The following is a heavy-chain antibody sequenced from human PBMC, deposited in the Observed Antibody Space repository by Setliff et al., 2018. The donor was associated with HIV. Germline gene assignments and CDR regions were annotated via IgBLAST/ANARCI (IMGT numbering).Heavy chain of an antibody. CDR2: IYHSGST. CDR3: ARLGPYSGYDYYFDY. J-gene: IGHJ4*02. D-gene: IGHD5-12*01. CDR1: GYSISSGYY. Sequence: SETLSLPCAVSGYSISSGYYWGWIRQPPGKGLEWIGSIYHSGSTYYNPSLKSRVTISVDTSKNQFSLKLSSVTAADTAVYYCARLGPYSGYDYYFDYWGQGTLVTVSS. V-gene: IGHV4-38-2*01.